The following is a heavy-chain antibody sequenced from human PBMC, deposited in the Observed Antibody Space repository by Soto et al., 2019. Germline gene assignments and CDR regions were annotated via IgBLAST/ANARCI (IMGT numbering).Heavy chain of an antibody. CDR3: ARDYEFGFDI. J-gene: IGHJ3*02. CDR2: IKPDGSEK. D-gene: IGHD3-22*01. V-gene: IGHV3-7*01. CDR1: AFTLISYW. Sequence: EVQLVESGGGLVQPGGSLRLSCEASAFTLISYWMSWVRQAPGKGLEGVANIKPDGSEKYYVNSVKGRFTISRDNTKNSLYLQMSTLRPEDTAIYYCARDYEFGFDIWGQGTLVTVSS.